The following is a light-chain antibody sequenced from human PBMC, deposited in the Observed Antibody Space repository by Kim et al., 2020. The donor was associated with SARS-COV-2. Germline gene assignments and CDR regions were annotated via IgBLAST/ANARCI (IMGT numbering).Light chain of an antibody. V-gene: IGKV1-39*01. CDR1: QSITTY. CDR3: QQTYTTPPT. Sequence: DIQMTQFPSSLSASVGDRVTITCRASQSITTYLNWYQQKPGKAPNLLIYAASSLQSGVPSRFSGSGSGTDFTLTIRSLQPEDFATYYCQQTYTTPPTFGQGTKVDIK. CDR2: AAS. J-gene: IGKJ1*01.